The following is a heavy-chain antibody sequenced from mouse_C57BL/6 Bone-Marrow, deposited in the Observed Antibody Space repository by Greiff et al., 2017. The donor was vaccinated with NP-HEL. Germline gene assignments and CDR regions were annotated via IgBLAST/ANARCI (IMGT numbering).Heavy chain of an antibody. CDR3: ARQGDYDWFAY. D-gene: IGHD2-4*01. V-gene: IGHV5-15*01. Sequence: DVQLVESGGGLVQPGGSLKLSCAASGFTFSDYGMAWVRQAPRKGPEWVAFISNLAYSIYYADTVTGRFTISRENAKNTLYLEMSSLRSEDTAMYYCARQGDYDWFAYWGQGTLVTVSA. CDR1: GFTFSDYG. CDR2: ISNLAYSI. J-gene: IGHJ3*01.